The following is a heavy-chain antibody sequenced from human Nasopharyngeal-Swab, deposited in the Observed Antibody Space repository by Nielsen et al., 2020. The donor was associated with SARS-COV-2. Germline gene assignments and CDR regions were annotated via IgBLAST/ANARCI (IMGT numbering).Heavy chain of an antibody. V-gene: IGHV3-9*01. Sequence: SLKISCAASGFTFDDYTMHWVRQPPGEGLEWVAGINWNSGRKGYADSVKGRFTISRDNSKNTLSLQMNSLRAEDTAVYYCAKDLRGPYFFWGQGTLVTVSS. CDR3: AKDLRGPYFF. CDR2: INWNSGRK. CDR1: GFTFDDYT. J-gene: IGHJ4*02. D-gene: IGHD2/OR15-2a*01.